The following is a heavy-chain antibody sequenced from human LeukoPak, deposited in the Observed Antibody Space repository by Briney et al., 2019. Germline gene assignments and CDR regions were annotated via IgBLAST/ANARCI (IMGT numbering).Heavy chain of an antibody. CDR3: ARSRLYYYGSGSYPENDAFDI. D-gene: IGHD3-10*01. CDR2: IYYSGST. V-gene: IGHV4-38-2*02. CDR1: GYSISSGYY. J-gene: IGHJ3*02. Sequence: PSETLSLTCTVSGYSISSGYYWGWIRQPPGKGLEWIGSIYYSGSTYYNPSLKSRVTISVDTSKNQFSLKLSSVTAADTAVYYCARSRLYYYGSGSYPENDAFDIWGQGTMVTVSS.